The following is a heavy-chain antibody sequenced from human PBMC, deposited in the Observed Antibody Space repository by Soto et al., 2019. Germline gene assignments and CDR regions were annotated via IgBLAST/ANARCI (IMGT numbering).Heavy chain of an antibody. CDR2: IIPIFGTA. J-gene: IGHJ4*02. D-gene: IGHD1-26*01. Sequence: GASVKVSCKASGGTFSSYAISWVRQAPGQGLEWMGGIIPIFGTANYAQKFQGRVTITADESTSTAYMELSSLRSEDTAVYYCATEPRIVGAINYFDYWGQGTLVTAPQ. V-gene: IGHV1-69*13. CDR3: ATEPRIVGAINYFDY. CDR1: GGTFSSYA.